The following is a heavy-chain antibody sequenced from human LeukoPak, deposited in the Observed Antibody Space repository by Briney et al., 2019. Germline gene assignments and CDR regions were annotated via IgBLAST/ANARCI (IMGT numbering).Heavy chain of an antibody. CDR3: ARGLLSRSVFGVVIRYFQH. V-gene: IGHV1-3*02. D-gene: IGHD3-3*01. CDR2: SNAGNGNT. Sequence: ASVKVSCKASGYTFTSYAMHWVRQAPGQRLEWMGWSNAGNGNTKYSQEFQGRVTMTRNTSISTAYMELSSLRSEDTAVYYCARGLLSRSVFGVVIRYFQHWGQGTLVTVSS. CDR1: GYTFTSYA. J-gene: IGHJ1*01.